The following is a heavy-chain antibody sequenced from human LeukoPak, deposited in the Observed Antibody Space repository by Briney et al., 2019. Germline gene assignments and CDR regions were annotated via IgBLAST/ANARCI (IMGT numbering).Heavy chain of an antibody. Sequence: GGSLRLSCAASGFTFSSYAMHWVRQAPGKGLEWVAVISYDGSNKYYAGSVKGRFTISRDNSKNTLYLQMNSLRAEDTAVYYCARDPRKWELLNWFDPWGQGTLVTVSS. V-gene: IGHV3-30*04. CDR1: GFTFSSYA. CDR2: ISYDGSNK. D-gene: IGHD1-26*01. J-gene: IGHJ5*02. CDR3: ARDPRKWELLNWFDP.